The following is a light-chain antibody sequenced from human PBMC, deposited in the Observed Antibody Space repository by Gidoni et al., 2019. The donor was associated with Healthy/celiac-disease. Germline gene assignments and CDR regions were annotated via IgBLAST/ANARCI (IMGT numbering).Light chain of an antibody. J-gene: IGKJ4*01. CDR2: GAS. V-gene: IGKV3-20*01. CDR3: QQYGSSQLT. Sequence: IVLPPSPSTLSLSPGEIATLSCRASQSVSSSYLAWYQQKPGQAPRLLIYGASSRATGIPDRFSGSGSGTDFTLTISRLEPEDFAVYYCQQYGSSQLTFXGXTKVEIK. CDR1: QSVSSSY.